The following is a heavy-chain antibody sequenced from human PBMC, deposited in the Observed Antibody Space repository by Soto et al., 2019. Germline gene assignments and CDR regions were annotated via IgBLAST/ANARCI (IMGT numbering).Heavy chain of an antibody. J-gene: IGHJ4*02. CDR2: IKSKTDGGTT. CDR1: GFTFSNAW. Sequence: EVQLVESGGGLVKPGGSLRLSCAASGFTFSNAWMSWVRQAPGKGLEWVGRIKSKTDGGTTDYAAPVKGRFTISRDDSKNTLYLQMNSLKTEDTAVYYCTTELIAAAYYFDYWGQGTLVTVSS. V-gene: IGHV3-15*01. CDR3: TTELIAAAYYFDY. D-gene: IGHD6-13*01.